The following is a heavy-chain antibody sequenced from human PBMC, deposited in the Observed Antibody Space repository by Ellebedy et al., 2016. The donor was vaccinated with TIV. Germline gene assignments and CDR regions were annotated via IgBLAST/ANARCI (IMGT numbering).Heavy chain of an antibody. CDR2: ISGSGRNT. D-gene: IGHD3-10*01. V-gene: IGHV3-23*01. CDR1: GFIFSSYA. J-gene: IGHJ4*02. Sequence: GESLKISCAASGFIFSSYAMTWVRQAPGKGLEWVSAISGSGRNTYYADSVKGRFTISRDNSKNTLYLQMSSLTADDTAIYYCARELGIRGVVDWGQGTLVTVSS. CDR3: ARELGIRGVVD.